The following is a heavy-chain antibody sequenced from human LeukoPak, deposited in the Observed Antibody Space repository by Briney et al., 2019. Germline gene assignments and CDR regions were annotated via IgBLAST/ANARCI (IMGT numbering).Heavy chain of an antibody. CDR1: GFTFSSYS. V-gene: IGHV3-21*01. J-gene: IGHJ5*02. CDR3: ARGDSSSWYDWFDP. CDR2: ISSSYI. Sequence: GGSLRLSCAASGFTFSSYSMNWVRQALGKGLEWVSSISSSYIYYADSVKGRFTISRDNAKNSLYLQMNSLRAEDTAVYYCARGDSSSWYDWFDPWGQGTLVTVSS. D-gene: IGHD6-13*01.